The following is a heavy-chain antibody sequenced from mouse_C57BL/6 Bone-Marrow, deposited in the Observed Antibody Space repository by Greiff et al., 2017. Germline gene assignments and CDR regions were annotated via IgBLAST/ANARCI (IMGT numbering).Heavy chain of an antibody. V-gene: IGHV14-3*01. CDR3: AREWGYLSYPYFDD. D-gene: IGHD2-3*01. CDR1: GFNIKNTY. CDR2: IDPANGST. Sequence: VQLQQSVAELVRPGASVKLSCTASGFNIKNTYMHWVKQRPEQGLEWIGRIDPANGSTKYNPKFPGKATLTADTSSNTAYLQLSSLTSEDSAIYYCAREWGYLSYPYFDDWGQGTTLTVSS. J-gene: IGHJ2*01.